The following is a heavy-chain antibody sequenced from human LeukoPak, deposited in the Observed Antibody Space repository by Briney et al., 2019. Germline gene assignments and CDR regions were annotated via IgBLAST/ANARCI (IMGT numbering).Heavy chain of an antibody. CDR3: AKEDCGGSCYYDY. J-gene: IGHJ4*02. Sequence: PGRSLRLSCAASGFTFDDYAMHWVRQAPGKGLEWVSGISWNSGSIGYADSVKGRFTISRDNAKSSLYLQMNSLRAEDTALYYCAKEDCGGSCYYDYWGQGTLVTVSS. CDR2: ISWNSGSI. D-gene: IGHD2-15*01. CDR1: GFTFDDYA. V-gene: IGHV3-9*01.